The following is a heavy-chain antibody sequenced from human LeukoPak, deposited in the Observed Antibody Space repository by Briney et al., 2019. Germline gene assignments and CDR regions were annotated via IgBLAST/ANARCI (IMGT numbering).Heavy chain of an antibody. CDR1: GDSLSSNGYY. J-gene: IGHJ4*02. Sequence: SQTLSLTCTVSGDSLSSNGYYWTWIRQPPGKGLEWIGYIYHSGTSYYNPSLKSRVTISVDRSKNQFSLKLNSVTAADTAVYHCASAVITRGGLDYWGQGTLVTVSS. CDR2: IYHSGTS. V-gene: IGHV4-30-2*01. D-gene: IGHD3-3*01. CDR3: ASAVITRGGLDY.